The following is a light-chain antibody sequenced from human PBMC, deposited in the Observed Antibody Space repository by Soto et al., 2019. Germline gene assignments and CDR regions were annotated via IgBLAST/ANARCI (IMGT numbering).Light chain of an antibody. Sequence: QSALTQPASVSGSPGQSMTISCTGTSSDVDGYNYVSWYQQHPGKAPKLMIYDVSNWPSGVSNRFSGSKSGNTASLTISGLQAEDEADYYCSSYTSSSTLDVVFGGGTKLTDL. CDR3: SSYTSSSTLDVV. CDR1: SSDVDGYNY. J-gene: IGLJ2*01. CDR2: DVS. V-gene: IGLV2-14*01.